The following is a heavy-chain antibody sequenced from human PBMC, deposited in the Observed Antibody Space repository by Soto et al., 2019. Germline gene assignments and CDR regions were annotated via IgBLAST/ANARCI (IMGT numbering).Heavy chain of an antibody. V-gene: IGHV4-61*08. CDR1: DDSFRGADYY. J-gene: IGHJ4*02. CDR3: ARGPGYIDGWRTFDF. D-gene: IGHD6-25*01. Sequence: SETLSLTCTVSDDSFRGADYYWSWIRQPLGKGPEWIGYTYYSGDTKYNPALKSRVTMSVDTSKNQFSLRLSSVTAADTAVYLCARGPGYIDGWRTFDFWGRGSLVTVSS. CDR2: TYYSGDT.